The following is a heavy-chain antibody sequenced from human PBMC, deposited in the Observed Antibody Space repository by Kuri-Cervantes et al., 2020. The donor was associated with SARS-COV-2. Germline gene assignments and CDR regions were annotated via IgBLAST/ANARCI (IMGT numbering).Heavy chain of an antibody. CDR1: GFTFSSYA. CDR3: ARDSREYCSSTSCPWFDP. J-gene: IGHJ5*02. V-gene: IGHV3-64*01. Sequence: GGSLRLSCAASGFTFSSYAMHWVRQAPGKGLEYVSAISSNGGSTYYANPVKGRFTISRDNSKNTLYLQMGSLRAEDMAVYYCARDSREYCSSTSCPWFDPWGQGTLVTVSS. D-gene: IGHD2-2*01. CDR2: ISSNGGST.